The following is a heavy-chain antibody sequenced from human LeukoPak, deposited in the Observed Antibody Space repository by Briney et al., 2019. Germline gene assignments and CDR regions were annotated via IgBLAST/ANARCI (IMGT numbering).Heavy chain of an antibody. Sequence: ASVKVSCKASGYTFTSYDINWVRQATGQGLEWMGWMNPNSGNTGYAQKFQGRVTMTRNTSISTAYMELSSLSSVTAADTAMYYCARDRPIVDSTGYYSRHDAFDVWGQGTVVTVSS. V-gene: IGHV1-8*01. CDR1: GYTFTSYD. CDR2: MNPNSGNT. D-gene: IGHD3-22*01. J-gene: IGHJ3*01. CDR3: ARDRPIVDSTGYYSRHDAFDV.